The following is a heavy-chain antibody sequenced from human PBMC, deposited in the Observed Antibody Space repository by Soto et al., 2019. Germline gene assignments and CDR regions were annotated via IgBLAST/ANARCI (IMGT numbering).Heavy chain of an antibody. V-gene: IGHV1-8*01. Sequence: QVQLVQSGAEVKKPGASVKVSCKASGYTFTSYDINWVRQATGQGLAWMGWMNPNTRNTGYAQEFQGRVTMTRNASISTAEMELSSLRSEEAAVYYGASLVSSGSPRGIWGRGTMVTVSS. CDR1: GYTFTSYD. D-gene: IGHD3-10*01. J-gene: IGHJ3*02. CDR3: ASLVSSGSPRGI. CDR2: MNPNTRNT.